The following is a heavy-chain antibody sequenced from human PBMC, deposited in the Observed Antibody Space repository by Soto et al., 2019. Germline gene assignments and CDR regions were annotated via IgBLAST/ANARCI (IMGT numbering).Heavy chain of an antibody. CDR3: ARDRARWSGYFHYYYYGMDV. CDR1: GGSISSSSYY. CDR2: IYYSGSA. J-gene: IGHJ6*02. V-gene: IGHV4-39*02. Sequence: SETLSLTCTVSGGSISSSSYYWGWIRQPPGKGLEWIGGIYYSGSAYYNPSLKSRVTISVDTSKNQFSLKLSSVTAAATAVYYCARDRARWSGYFHYYYYGMDVWGQGTTVT. D-gene: IGHD3-3*01.